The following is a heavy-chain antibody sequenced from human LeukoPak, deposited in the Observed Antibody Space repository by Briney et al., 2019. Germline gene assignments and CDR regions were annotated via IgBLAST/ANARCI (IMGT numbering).Heavy chain of an antibody. D-gene: IGHD3-22*01. CDR2: IWYDGSEK. Sequence: GGSLRLSCTASGFTFSSYGMHWVRQAPGKGLEGVAVIWYDGSEKYYADSVKGRFAISRDNSRNTLYLEMNSLRAEDTAVYYCAREPPDYGSSGYYDFWGQGALVTISS. J-gene: IGHJ4*02. V-gene: IGHV3-33*01. CDR1: GFTFSSYG. CDR3: AREPPDYGSSGYYDF.